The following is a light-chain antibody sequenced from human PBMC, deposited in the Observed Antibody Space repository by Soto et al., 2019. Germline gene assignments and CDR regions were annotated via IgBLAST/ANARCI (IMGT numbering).Light chain of an antibody. CDR2: GAY. CDR1: QSISSSY. CDR3: QQYSSTFWT. J-gene: IGKJ1*01. Sequence: EIVLTQSPGTLSLSPGERTTLSCRASQSISSSYLAWYQQKPGQAPRLLVYGAYSRATGIPDRFSGSGSGTDFTLTISRLEPEDFALYYCQQYSSTFWTLGQGTKVEIK. V-gene: IGKV3-20*01.